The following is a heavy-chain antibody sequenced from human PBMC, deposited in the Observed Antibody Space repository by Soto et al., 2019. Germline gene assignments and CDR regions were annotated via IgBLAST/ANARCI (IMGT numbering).Heavy chain of an antibody. Sequence: SVKVSCKASGGTFSSYAISWVRQAPGQGLEWMGGIIPIFGTANYAQKFQGRVTITADESTSTAYMELSSLRSEDTAVYYCATRALVGATEYYFDYWGQGTLVTVSS. J-gene: IGHJ4*02. CDR1: GGTFSSYA. D-gene: IGHD1-26*01. CDR2: IIPIFGTA. V-gene: IGHV1-69*13. CDR3: ATRALVGATEYYFDY.